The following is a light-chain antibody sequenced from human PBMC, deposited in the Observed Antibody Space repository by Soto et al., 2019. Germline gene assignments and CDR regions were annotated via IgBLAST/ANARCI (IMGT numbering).Light chain of an antibody. Sequence: QSVLTQPASVSGSPGQSITISCTRTSSDVGGYNHVSWYQQHPGKAPKLMIYDVSNRPSGVSNRFSGSKSGNTASLAISGLQAEDDADYYCSSYTGSSTLYVFGTGTKVTVL. V-gene: IGLV2-14*01. CDR2: DVS. J-gene: IGLJ1*01. CDR1: SSDVGGYNH. CDR3: SSYTGSSTLYV.